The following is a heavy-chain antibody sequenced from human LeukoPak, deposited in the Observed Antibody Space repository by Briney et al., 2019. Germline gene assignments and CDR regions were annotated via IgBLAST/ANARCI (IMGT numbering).Heavy chain of an antibody. CDR3: ARLRSYCSGGSCYPTRYNWFDP. CDR2: INTNTGNP. D-gene: IGHD2-15*01. CDR1: GYTFTSYA. V-gene: IGHV7-4-1*02. Sequence: ASVKVSCKASGYTFTSYAMNWVRQAPGQGLEWMGWINTNTGNPTYAQGFTGRFVFSLDTSVSTAYLQISSLKAEDTAVYYCARLRSYCSGGSCYPTRYNWFDPWGQGTLVTVSS. J-gene: IGHJ5*02.